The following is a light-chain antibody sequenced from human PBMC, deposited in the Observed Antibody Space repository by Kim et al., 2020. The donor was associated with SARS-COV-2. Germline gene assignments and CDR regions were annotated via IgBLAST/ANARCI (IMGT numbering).Light chain of an antibody. CDR2: ADT. CDR1: RSNIGAGFD. CDR3: QSYDSTLIAVI. V-gene: IGLV1-40*01. J-gene: IGLJ2*01. Sequence: QLVLTQPPSVSGAPGQRVTLSCTGTRSNIGAGFDVHWYQQLPGAAPRLLIYADTNRPSGVPDRFSTSRSGTSASLAISGLQADDEADYYCQSYDSTLIAVIFGGGTQLTVL.